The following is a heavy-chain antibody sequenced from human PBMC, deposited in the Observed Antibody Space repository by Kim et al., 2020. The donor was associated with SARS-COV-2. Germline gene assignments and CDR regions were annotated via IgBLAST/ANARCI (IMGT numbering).Heavy chain of an antibody. CDR1: GFTFNRYG. D-gene: IGHD3-22*01. CDR2: INNDGTTT. CDR3: ARRYYDSSGVYFFDY. J-gene: IGHJ4*02. V-gene: IGHV3-74*01. Sequence: GGSLRLSCVASGFTFNRYGMHWVRQGPGKGLVWVSRINNDGTTTNYADSVKGRFTISRDNAKNTLYLQMNSLRVEDTAVYYCARRYYDSSGVYFFDYWGQGTMVTVSS.